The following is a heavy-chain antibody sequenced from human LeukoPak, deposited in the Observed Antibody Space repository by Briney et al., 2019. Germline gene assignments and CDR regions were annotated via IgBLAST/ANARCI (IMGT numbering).Heavy chain of an antibody. V-gene: IGHV4-39*01. Sequence: SETLSLTCTVSGGSISSLTYYWGRIRQPPGKGLEWIASIYYSGTTYYSPPRKSRVAISVNRSNNQFSLRLSSVTAADTAVYFCTGYSAGWSSGGGYWGQGTVVTVSS. CDR2: IYYSGTT. D-gene: IGHD6-19*01. CDR1: GGSISSLTYY. J-gene: IGHJ4*02. CDR3: TGYSAGWSSGGGY.